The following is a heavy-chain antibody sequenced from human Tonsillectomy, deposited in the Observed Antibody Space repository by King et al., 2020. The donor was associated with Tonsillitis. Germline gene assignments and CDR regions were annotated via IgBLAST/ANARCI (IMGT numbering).Heavy chain of an antibody. Sequence: AQLVQTGGGLVQPGGSLRLSCAASGITVSSNYMSWVRQAPGKGLEWVSVIYSGGSTYYADSVKGRFTISRHNSKNTLYLQMNSLRAEDTAVYYCVRIDYRYYYGSGCYYKKVFHYYYGMDVWGQGTTVTVSS. CDR3: VRIDYRYYYGSGCYYKKVFHYYYGMDV. D-gene: IGHD3-10*01. V-gene: IGHV3-53*04. J-gene: IGHJ6*02. CDR1: GITVSSNY. CDR2: IYSGGST.